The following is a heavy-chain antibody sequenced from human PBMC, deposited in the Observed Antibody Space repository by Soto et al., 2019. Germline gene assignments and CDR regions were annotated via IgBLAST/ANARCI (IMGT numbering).Heavy chain of an antibody. J-gene: IGHJ4*02. V-gene: IGHV3-23*01. CDR3: ARGPSGYISSWYHFDY. CDR2: ISGIGGST. Sequence: EVQLLESGGGLVQPGGSLRLSCAASGFTFTDYALSWVRQAPGKGLEWVATISGIGGSTYLADSVKGRLSISRDNSKNTVSLLMNSLRAEDTAVYFCARGPSGYISSWYHFDYWGRGTLITVSS. CDR1: GFTFTDYA. D-gene: IGHD6-13*01.